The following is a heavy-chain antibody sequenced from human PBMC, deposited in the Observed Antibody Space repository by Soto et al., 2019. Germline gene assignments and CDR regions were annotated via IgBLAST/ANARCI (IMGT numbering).Heavy chain of an antibody. CDR1: GFTFSSYA. CDR3: ARSTMVRGVIIRRYFDY. V-gene: IGHV3-30-3*01. J-gene: IGHJ4*02. CDR2: ISYDGSNK. Sequence: QVQLVESGGGVVQPGRSLRLSCAASGFTFSSYAMHWVRQAPGKGLEWVAVISYDGSNKYYADSVKGRFTISRDNSKNTLYLHMNSRRAEDTAVDYCARSTMVRGVIIRRYFDYWGQGTLVTVSS. D-gene: IGHD3-10*01.